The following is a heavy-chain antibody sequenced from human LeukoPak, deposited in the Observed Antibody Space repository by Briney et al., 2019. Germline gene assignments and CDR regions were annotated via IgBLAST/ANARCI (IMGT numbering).Heavy chain of an antibody. J-gene: IGHJ4*02. CDR1: GASIRSSGSF. CDR2: ISHSGTT. D-gene: IGHD4-23*01. V-gene: IGHV4-39*07. Sequence: SETLSLTCAVSGASIRSSGSFWGWFRQPPGKGLELLGTISHSGTTYYNPSLKSRVTISTDTSKNNFSLKLASVTAADTAVYYCTRDLGNWLIDYWGQGTLVTVSS. CDR3: TRDLGNWLIDY.